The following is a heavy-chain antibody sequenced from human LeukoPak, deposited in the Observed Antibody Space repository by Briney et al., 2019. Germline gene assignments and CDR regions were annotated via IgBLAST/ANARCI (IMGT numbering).Heavy chain of an antibody. CDR1: GGSFSNYY. CDR3: ARGVVLTGYPLDF. Sequence: PSETLSLTCSVSGGSFSNYYWSWIRQPPGKGLEWVGFIYYSGTTDYNPSLKSRVTISVDTSKKQFSLKLSSVTAADTAVYYCARGVVLTGYPLDFWGRGTLVTVSP. CDR2: IYYSGTT. J-gene: IGHJ4*02. V-gene: IGHV4-59*01. D-gene: IGHD3-9*01.